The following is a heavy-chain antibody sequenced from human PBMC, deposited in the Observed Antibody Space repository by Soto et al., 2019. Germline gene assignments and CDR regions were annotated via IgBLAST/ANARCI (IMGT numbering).Heavy chain of an antibody. D-gene: IGHD1-26*01. J-gene: IGHJ4*02. CDR1: GGTFSSYS. CDR3: ARDGGRNAGGIDY. V-gene: IGHV1-69*01. CDR2: IIAIFGTA. Sequence: QVQLVQSGAEGKKPGSSVKVSCKASGGTFSSYSINWVRQAPGQGLEWMGEIIAIFGTANYAQKFQGRVTITADESTSTADVELSSLRSEDTAVYYCARDGGRNAGGIDYWGQGTLVTVSS.